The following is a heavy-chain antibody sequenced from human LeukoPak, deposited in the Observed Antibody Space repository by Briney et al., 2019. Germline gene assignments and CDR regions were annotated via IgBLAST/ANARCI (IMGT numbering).Heavy chain of an antibody. J-gene: IGHJ4*02. D-gene: IGHD6-13*01. CDR3: ARVEKRGIAARGSFDY. V-gene: IGHV1-8*03. CDR1: GYTFTSYD. Sequence: ASVKVSCKASGYTFTSYDINWVLQATGQGLEWMGWMNPNSGNTGYAQKFQGRVTITRNTSISTAYMELSSLRSEDTAVYYCARVEKRGIAARGSFDYWCQGTLVTVSS. CDR2: MNPNSGNT.